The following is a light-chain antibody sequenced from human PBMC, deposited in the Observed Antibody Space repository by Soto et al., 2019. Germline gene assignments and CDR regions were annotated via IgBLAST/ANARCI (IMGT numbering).Light chain of an antibody. V-gene: IGKV1-27*01. CDR1: QGISNN. CDR3: QKYNSAPWT. Sequence: DIQMTQSPSSLSASVGDRVTITCRASQGISNNLAWYQQKPGKVPKLLNYAASTLHSVIPPRFSGTGSGSDFTLNISTPQPEDVATYYCQKYNSAPWTFGQGTKVVIK. J-gene: IGKJ1*01. CDR2: AAS.